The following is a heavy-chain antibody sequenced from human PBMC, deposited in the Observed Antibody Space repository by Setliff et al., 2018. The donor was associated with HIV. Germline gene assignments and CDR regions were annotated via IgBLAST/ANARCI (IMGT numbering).Heavy chain of an antibody. J-gene: IGHJ3*01. CDR1: GGSISNSRYY. CDR3: ARAPPGIQNDAFDV. CDR2: IYTNGYT. V-gene: IGHV4-61*09. Sequence: PSETLSLTCTVSGGSISNSRYYWTWIRQPAGKGPEWIGHIYTNGYTNYNPSLKSRVTISVDTSKNQFSLRLTSVTAADTAVYYCARAPPGIQNDAFDVWGQGTMVTVSS.